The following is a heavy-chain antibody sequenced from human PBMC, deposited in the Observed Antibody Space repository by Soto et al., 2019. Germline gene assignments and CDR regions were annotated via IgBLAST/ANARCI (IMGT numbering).Heavy chain of an antibody. J-gene: IGHJ4*02. V-gene: IGHV4-39*01. D-gene: IGHD6-6*01. CDR3: ARHRITTLAARPHFDY. Sequence: KTSETLSLTCTVSGGSISSSSYYWGWIRQPPGKGLEWIGSIYYSGSTYYNPSLKSRVTISVDTSKNQFSLKLSSVTAADTAVYYCARHRITTLAARPHFDYWGQGTLVTVSS. CDR1: GGSISSSSYY. CDR2: IYYSGST.